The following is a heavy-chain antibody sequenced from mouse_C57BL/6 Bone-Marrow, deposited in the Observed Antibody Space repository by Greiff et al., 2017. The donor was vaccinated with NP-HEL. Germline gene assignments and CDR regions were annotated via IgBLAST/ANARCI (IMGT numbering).Heavy chain of an antibody. Sequence: EVQGVESGGGLVQSGRSLRLSCATSGFTFSDFYMEWVRQAPGKGLEWIAASRNTANDYTTEYSSSVKGRFIVSRDTSQSIIYLQMDDLGAEDTAIHDCARDALESYFDVWGTGTTVTVSS. J-gene: IGHJ1*03. CDR1: GFTFSDFY. V-gene: IGHV7-1*01. CDR3: ARDALESYFDV. CDR2: SRNTANDYTT.